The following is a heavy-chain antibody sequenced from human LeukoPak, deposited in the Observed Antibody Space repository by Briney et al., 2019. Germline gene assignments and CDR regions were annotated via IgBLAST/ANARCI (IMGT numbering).Heavy chain of an antibody. CDR1: GFTFNNYP. CDR2: ISSNGGST. V-gene: IGHV3-64D*06. CDR3: VKGGSSSSWYTWLDP. D-gene: IGHD6-13*01. J-gene: IGHJ5*02. Sequence: GGSLGLSCSASGFTFNNYPMYWVRQPPGKGLGYVSVISSNGGSTYYADSVKGRFTISRDNSKNTLYLQMSSLRAEDTAVYYCVKGGSSSSWYTWLDPWGQGALVTVSS.